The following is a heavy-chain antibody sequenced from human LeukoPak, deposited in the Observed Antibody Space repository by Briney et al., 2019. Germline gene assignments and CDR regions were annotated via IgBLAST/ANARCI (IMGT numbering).Heavy chain of an antibody. J-gene: IGHJ5*02. V-gene: IGHV3-48*03. Sequence: GGSLRLSCAASGFTFSSYEMNWVRQAPGKGLEWVSYISRSGSTIYYADSVKGRFTISRDNAKNSLYLQMNSLRAEDTAVYYCARAAHYDFWSGYYTEYNWFDPWGQGTLVTVSS. CDR3: ARAAHYDFWSGYYTEYNWFDP. CDR1: GFTFSSYE. D-gene: IGHD3-3*01. CDR2: ISRSGSTI.